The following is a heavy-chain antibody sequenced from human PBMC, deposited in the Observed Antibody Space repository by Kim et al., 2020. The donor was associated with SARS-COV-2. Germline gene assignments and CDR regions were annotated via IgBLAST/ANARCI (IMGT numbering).Heavy chain of an antibody. V-gene: IGHV4-59*13. CDR2: IYYSGST. J-gene: IGHJ4*02. D-gene: IGHD6-19*01. CDR3: ARGSYSSGWYGDWSFDY. Sequence: SETLSLTCTVSGGSISSYYWSWIRQPPGKGLEWIGYIYYSGSTNYNPSLKSRVTISVDTSKNQFSLKLSSVTAADTAVYYCARGSYSSGWYGDWSFDYWGQGTLVTVSS. CDR1: GGSISSYY.